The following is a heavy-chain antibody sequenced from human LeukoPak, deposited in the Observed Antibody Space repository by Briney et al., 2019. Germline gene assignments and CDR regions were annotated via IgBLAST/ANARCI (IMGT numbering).Heavy chain of an antibody. CDR1: GFTFSSYG. J-gene: IGHJ4*02. CDR2: IRYDGSNK. CDR3: AKNRVRYCCSTSCFYFDY. D-gene: IGHD2-2*01. V-gene: IGHV3-30*02. Sequence: QPGGSLRLSCAASGFTFSSYGMHWVRQAPGKGLEWVAFIRYDGSNKYYADSVKGRFTISRDNSKNTLYLQMNSLRAEDTAVYYCAKNRVRYCCSTSCFYFDYWGQGTLVTVSS.